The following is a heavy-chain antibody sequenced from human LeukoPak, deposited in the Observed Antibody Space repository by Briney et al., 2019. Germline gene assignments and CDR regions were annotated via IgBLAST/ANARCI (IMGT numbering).Heavy chain of an antibody. CDR1: GGSISSYY. V-gene: IGHV4-4*07. Sequence: SETLSLTCTVSGGSISSYYWSWIRQPAGKGLEWIGRIYTSGSTNYNPSLKSRVTMSVDTSKNQFSLKLSSVTAADTAVYYCARDQYYYGSGSYHRYDYWGQGTLVTVSS. J-gene: IGHJ4*02. CDR3: ARDQYYYGSGSYHRYDY. D-gene: IGHD3-10*01. CDR2: IYTSGST.